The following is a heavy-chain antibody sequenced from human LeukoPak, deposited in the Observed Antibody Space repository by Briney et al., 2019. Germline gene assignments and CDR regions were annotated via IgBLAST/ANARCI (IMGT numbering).Heavy chain of an antibody. Sequence: SETLSLTCSVSGGSLSNYYWSWIRQPPGKGLEWIGYISYSGSTYYNPSLKSRVTISVDTSKNQFSLKLTSVTAADTAMYYCGRAAAKEMASVNWGQGTLVTVSS. J-gene: IGHJ4*02. D-gene: IGHD5-24*01. CDR3: GRAAAKEMASVN. CDR2: ISYSGST. V-gene: IGHV4-59*01. CDR1: GGSLSNYY.